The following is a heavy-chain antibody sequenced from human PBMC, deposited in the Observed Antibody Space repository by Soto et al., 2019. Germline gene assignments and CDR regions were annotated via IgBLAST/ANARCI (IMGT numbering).Heavy chain of an antibody. Sequence: SETLSLTCAVYGGSFSGYYWSWIRQPPGKGLEWIGEINHSGSTNYNPSLKSRVTISVDTSKNQFSLKLSPVTAADTAVYYCAKGGYSYGYPRYYYYGMDVWGQGTTVTVSS. CDR3: AKGGYSYGYPRYYYYGMDV. V-gene: IGHV4-34*01. CDR1: GGSFSGYY. D-gene: IGHD5-18*01. CDR2: INHSGST. J-gene: IGHJ6*02.